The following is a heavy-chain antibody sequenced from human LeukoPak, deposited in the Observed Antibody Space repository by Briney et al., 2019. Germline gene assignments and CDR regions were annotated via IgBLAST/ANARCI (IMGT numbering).Heavy chain of an antibody. J-gene: IGHJ4*02. V-gene: IGHV3-11*06. Sequence: KPGGSLRLSCAASGFTFSDYYMTWVRQAPGKGLEWVSSITYSSSYIYYADSVQGRFTISRDNAKNSLYLQMNSLRAEDTAVYYCARAPGWELPEYYFDYWGQGTLVTVSS. CDR1: GFTFSDYY. CDR3: ARAPGWELPEYYFDY. CDR2: ITYSSSYI. D-gene: IGHD1-26*01.